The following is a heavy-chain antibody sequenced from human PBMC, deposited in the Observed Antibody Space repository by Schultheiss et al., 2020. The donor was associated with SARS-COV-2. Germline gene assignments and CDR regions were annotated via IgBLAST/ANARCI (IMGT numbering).Heavy chain of an antibody. CDR3: AKRAGDTYYYYGMDV. CDR2: ISGSGGST. V-gene: IGHV3-23*01. J-gene: IGHJ6*02. CDR1: GFTFDDYA. D-gene: IGHD6-19*01. Sequence: GGSLRLSCAASGFTFDDYAMHWVRQVPGKGLEWVSAISGSGGSTYYADSVKGRFTISRDNSKNTLYLQMNSLRAEDTAVYYCAKRAGDTYYYYGMDVWGQGTLVTVSS.